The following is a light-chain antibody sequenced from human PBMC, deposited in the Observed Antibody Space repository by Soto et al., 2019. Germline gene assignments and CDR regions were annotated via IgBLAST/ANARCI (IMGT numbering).Light chain of an antibody. Sequence: EFVLTQSPGTLSLSPGDRATLSCRASQSVDISLAWYQQKPGQAPRLLIYGASTRATDMPGTFSGRGSGTEFTLTITSLRPEDLGVYYCQQYRSWPRTFGQGTKVDI. CDR1: QSVDIS. CDR3: QQYRSWPRT. V-gene: IGKV3-15*01. J-gene: IGKJ1*01. CDR2: GAS.